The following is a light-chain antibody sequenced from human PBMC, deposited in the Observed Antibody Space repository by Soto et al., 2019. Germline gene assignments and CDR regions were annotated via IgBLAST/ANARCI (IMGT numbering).Light chain of an antibody. Sequence: DMQMTQSPSTLSTSVGDRVTIACGVSKSIRYWLAWYQQKAGRAPKLLIYKASNLESGVPSRFSGSGSGTEFTLTISSLQPDDFATYHCQQYNIYPWTFGQGTKVEIK. CDR3: QQYNIYPWT. CDR2: KAS. CDR1: KSIRYW. V-gene: IGKV1-5*03. J-gene: IGKJ1*01.